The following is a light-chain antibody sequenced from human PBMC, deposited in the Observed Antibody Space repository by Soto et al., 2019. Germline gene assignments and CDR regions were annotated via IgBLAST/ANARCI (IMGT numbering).Light chain of an antibody. V-gene: IGKV1-5*01. Sequence: DIQMTQSPSTLSASVGDTVTITCRASESIDNWLAWYQQKPGKAPKLLIFAASTLVRGVPSRFSGRGSGTEFTLTISSLQADDYATFYCQQYHTDWTFGQRSNVDVK. CDR1: ESIDNW. J-gene: IGKJ1*01. CDR2: AAS. CDR3: QQYHTDWT.